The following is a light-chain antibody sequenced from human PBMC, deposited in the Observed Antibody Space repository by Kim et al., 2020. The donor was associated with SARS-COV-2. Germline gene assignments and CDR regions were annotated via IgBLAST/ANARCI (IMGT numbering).Light chain of an antibody. J-gene: IGKJ1*01. CDR1: QSVSSNY. CDR2: DAS. Sequence: AGETASLSRRASQSVSSNYLAWYQQKPGQAPRLLIYDASSRATGIPDRFSGGGSGTDFTLTINRLEPEDFAVYYCQYYDTSPSWTFGQGTKVDIK. V-gene: IGKV3-20*01. CDR3: QYYDTSPSWT.